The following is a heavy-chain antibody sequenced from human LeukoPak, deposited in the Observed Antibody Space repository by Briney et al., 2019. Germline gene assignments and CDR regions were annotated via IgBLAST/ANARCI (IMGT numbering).Heavy chain of an antibody. CDR2: INPNSGGT. J-gene: IGHJ4*02. CDR3: ARALYYYGSGSRDFDY. CDR1: GYTFTSYG. Sequence: ASVKVSCKASGYTFTSYGISWVRQAPGQGLEWMGWINPNSGGTNYAQKFQGRVTMTRDTSISTAYMELSRLRSDDTALYYCARALYYYGSGSRDFDYWGQGTLVTVSS. D-gene: IGHD3-10*01. V-gene: IGHV1-2*02.